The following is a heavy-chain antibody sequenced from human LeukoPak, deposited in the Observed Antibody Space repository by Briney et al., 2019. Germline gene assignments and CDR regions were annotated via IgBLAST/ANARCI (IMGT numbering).Heavy chain of an antibody. CDR3: ARGSTGYCSSTSCYGLGTYGMDV. J-gene: IGHJ6*04. Sequence: SVKVSCKASGGTFSSYAISWVRQAPGQGLEWMGGIIPIFGTANYAQKFQGRVTITADESTSTAYMELSSLRSEYTAVYYCARGSTGYCSSTSCYGLGTYGMDVWGKGTTVTVSS. CDR2: IIPIFGTA. CDR1: GGTFSSYA. V-gene: IGHV1-69*13. D-gene: IGHD2-2*01.